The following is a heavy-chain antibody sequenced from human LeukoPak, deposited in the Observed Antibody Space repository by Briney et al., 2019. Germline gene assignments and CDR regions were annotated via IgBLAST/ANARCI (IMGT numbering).Heavy chain of an antibody. CDR2: IKQDGSEK. V-gene: IGHV3-7*01. CDR1: GFTFSSYW. J-gene: IGHJ4*02. D-gene: IGHD3-9*01. Sequence: GGSLRLSCAASGFTFSSYWMSWVRQAPGEGLEWVANIKQDGSEKYYVDSVKRRFTISRDNAKNSLYLQMNSRRAEDTAVYYCARDFTIFSGGDYWGQGTLVTVSS. CDR3: ARDFTIFSGGDY.